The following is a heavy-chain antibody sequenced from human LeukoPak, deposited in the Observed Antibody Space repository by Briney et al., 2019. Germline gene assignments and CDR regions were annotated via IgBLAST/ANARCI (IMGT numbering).Heavy chain of an antibody. CDR2: IYYTGST. J-gene: IGHJ4*02. V-gene: IGHV4-59*08. CDR1: GGSISSLY. Sequence: PSETLSLTCSGSGGSISSLYWSWIRQPPGKGLEWIGYIYYTGSTNYNPSLKSRVTMFVDMSKNQFYLRLSSVTAADTAVYYCARHRAYSSSSPFDYWGQGTLVTVSS. D-gene: IGHD6-6*01. CDR3: ARHRAYSSSSPFDY.